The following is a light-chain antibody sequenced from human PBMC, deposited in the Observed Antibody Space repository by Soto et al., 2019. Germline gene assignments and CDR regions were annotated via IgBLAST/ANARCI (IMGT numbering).Light chain of an antibody. Sequence: QSALTQPASVSGSPGQSITISCTGTSSDVGSYNLVSWYQQHPGKAPKLMIYEVNKRPSGVSNRFSGSKSGNTASLTISGLQAEDEADYYCCSYAGSGAYVFGTGNKVTVL. CDR3: CSYAGSGAYV. V-gene: IGLV2-23*02. J-gene: IGLJ1*01. CDR2: EVN. CDR1: SSDVGSYNL.